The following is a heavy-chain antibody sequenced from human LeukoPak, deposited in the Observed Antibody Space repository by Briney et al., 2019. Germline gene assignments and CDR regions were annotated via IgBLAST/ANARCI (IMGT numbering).Heavy chain of an antibody. CDR2: ISRSGSTI. CDR3: ARSGSGYYYYYYMDV. CDR1: GFTFSDYY. J-gene: IGHJ6*03. Sequence: PGGSLRLSCAASGFTFSDYYMSWIRQAPGKGLEWVSYISRSGSTIYYADSVKGRFTISRDNAKNSLYLQMNSLRAEDTAVYYCARSGSGYYYYYYMDVWGKGTTVTVSS. D-gene: IGHD3-10*01. V-gene: IGHV3-11*04.